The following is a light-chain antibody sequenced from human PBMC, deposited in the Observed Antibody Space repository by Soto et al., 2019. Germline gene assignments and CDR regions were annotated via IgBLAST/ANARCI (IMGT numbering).Light chain of an antibody. CDR3: QQYNNWPRT. CDR2: GAS. V-gene: IGKV3-15*01. Sequence: EIVMTQSPATLSVSPGERATLSCRASHSVSSNLAWYQQRPGQAPRLLIFGASTRATGIPVRFSGSGSGTEFPLPIRRLQSEDFALYYCQQYNNWPRTFGQGTKLEIK. J-gene: IGKJ2*01. CDR1: HSVSSN.